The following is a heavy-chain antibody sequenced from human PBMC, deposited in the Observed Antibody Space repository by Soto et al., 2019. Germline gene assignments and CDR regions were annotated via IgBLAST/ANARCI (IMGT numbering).Heavy chain of an antibody. Sequence: QVQLVQSGAEVKKPGSSVKVSCKASGGTFSSYAISWVRQAPGQGLEWMGGIIPIFGTANYAQKFQGRVTSTSDEATSTAYMELISLRSEDTAVYYCAREVVVAATGWFDPWGQGTLVTVSS. D-gene: IGHD2-15*01. CDR1: GGTFSSYA. V-gene: IGHV1-69*05. CDR2: IIPIFGTA. CDR3: AREVVVAATGWFDP. J-gene: IGHJ5*02.